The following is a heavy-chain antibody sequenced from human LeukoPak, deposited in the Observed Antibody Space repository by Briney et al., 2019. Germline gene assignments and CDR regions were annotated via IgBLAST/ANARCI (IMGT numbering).Heavy chain of an antibody. V-gene: IGHV3-23*01. CDR3: AKIGAVARWFDP. CDR2: ISGSGGST. CDR1: GFTFSSYG. D-gene: IGHD6-19*01. J-gene: IGHJ5*02. Sequence: GGSLRLSCAASGFTFSSYGMSWVRQAPGKGLEWVSAISGSGGSTYYADSVKGRFTISRDNSKNTLYLQMNSLRAEDTAVYYCAKIGAVARWFDPWGQGTLVTVSS.